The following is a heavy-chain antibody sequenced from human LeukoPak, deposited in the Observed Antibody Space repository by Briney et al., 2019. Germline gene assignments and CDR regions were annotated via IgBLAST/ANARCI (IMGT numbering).Heavy chain of an antibody. CDR1: GFTFSSYW. J-gene: IGHJ3*02. D-gene: IGHD1-26*01. CDR3: AKFSSGSYYGGAFDI. V-gene: IGHV3-74*01. Sequence: GGSLRLSCAASGFTFSSYWMHWVRQAPGKGLVWVSRINSGGSSTSYADSVKGRFTISRDNAKNTLYLQMNSLRAEDTAVYYCAKFSSGSYYGGAFDIWGQGTMVTVSS. CDR2: INSGGSST.